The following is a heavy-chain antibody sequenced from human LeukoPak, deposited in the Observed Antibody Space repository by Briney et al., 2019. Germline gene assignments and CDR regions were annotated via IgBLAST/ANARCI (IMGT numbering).Heavy chain of an antibody. CDR3: ARVDDFWSGYYYFDY. D-gene: IGHD3-3*01. CDR2: INHSGST. J-gene: IGHJ4*02. V-gene: IGHV4-34*01. CDR1: GGSFSGYY. Sequence: SETLSLTCAVYGGSFSGYYWSWIRQPPGKGLEWIGEINHSGSTYYNPSLKSRVTISVDTSKNQFSLKLSSVTAADTAVYYCARVDDFWSGYYYFDYWGQGTLVTVSS.